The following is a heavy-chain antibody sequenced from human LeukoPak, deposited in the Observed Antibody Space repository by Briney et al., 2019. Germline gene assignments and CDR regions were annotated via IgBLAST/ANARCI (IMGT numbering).Heavy chain of an antibody. CDR1: GFPLSSYA. V-gene: IGHV3-11*04. J-gene: IGHJ4*02. Sequence: GGSLRLSCAVSGFPLSSYAMSWIRQAPGKGLEWVSYISSSGSTIYYADSVKGRFTISRDNAKNSLYLQMNSLRAEDTAVYYCARAKYYGSGSHFDYWGQGTLVTVSS. D-gene: IGHD3-10*01. CDR3: ARAKYYGSGSHFDY. CDR2: ISSSGSTI.